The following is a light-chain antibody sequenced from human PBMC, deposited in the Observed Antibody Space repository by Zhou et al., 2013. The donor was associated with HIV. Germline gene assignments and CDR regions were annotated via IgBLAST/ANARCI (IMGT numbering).Light chain of an antibody. CDR2: DAS. Sequence: EIVLTQSPATLSLSPGERATLSCRASQSIIRYLAWYQQKPGQAPRLLIYDASNTASGIPARFSGSGFGTDFTLTISSLQPEDVATYYCQKYNSGGLTFGGGTKVEIK. J-gene: IGKJ4*01. V-gene: IGKV3-11*01. CDR3: QKYNSGGLT. CDR1: QSIIRY.